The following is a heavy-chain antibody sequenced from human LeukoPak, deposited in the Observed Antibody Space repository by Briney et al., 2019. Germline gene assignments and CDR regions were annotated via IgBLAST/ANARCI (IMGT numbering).Heavy chain of an antibody. Sequence: GGSLRLSCAASGFTFSSYGMHWVRQAPGKGLEWVAFIRYDGSNKYYADSVKGRFTISRDNSKNTLYLQMNSLRAEDTAVYYCAKDPYSYGSGIYVWFDPWGQGTLVTVSS. CDR3: AKDPYSYGSGIYVWFDP. D-gene: IGHD3-10*01. CDR1: GFTFSSYG. V-gene: IGHV3-30*02. J-gene: IGHJ5*02. CDR2: IRYDGSNK.